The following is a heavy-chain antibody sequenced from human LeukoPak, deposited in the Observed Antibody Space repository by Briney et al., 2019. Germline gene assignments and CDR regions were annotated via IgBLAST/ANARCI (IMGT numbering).Heavy chain of an antibody. CDR2: IYSGGST. CDR1: GFTVSSNY. J-gene: IGHJ4*02. V-gene: IGHV3-53*01. Sequence: PGGSLRLSCAASGFTVSSNYMSWVRQAPGKGLEWVSVIYSGGSTYYADSVKGRFTISRDNSKNTLYLQMSSLRAEDTAVYYCVKIVMAGGYFDYWGQGTLVTVSS. CDR3: VKIVMAGGYFDY. D-gene: IGHD3-16*01.